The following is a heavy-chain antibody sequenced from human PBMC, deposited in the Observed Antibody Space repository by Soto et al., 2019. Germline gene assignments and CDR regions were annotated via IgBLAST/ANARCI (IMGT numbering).Heavy chain of an antibody. CDR2: FDPEDGET. V-gene: IGHV1-24*01. CDR1: GYTLTELS. D-gene: IGHD2-15*01. CDR3: ATGSMVAATLGYFQH. Sequence: GASVKVSCKVSGYTLTELSMHWVRQAPGKGLEWMGGFDPEDGETIYAQKFQGRVTMTEDTSTDTAYMELSSLRSEDTAVYHCATGSMVAATLGYFQHWGQGTLVTVSS. J-gene: IGHJ1*01.